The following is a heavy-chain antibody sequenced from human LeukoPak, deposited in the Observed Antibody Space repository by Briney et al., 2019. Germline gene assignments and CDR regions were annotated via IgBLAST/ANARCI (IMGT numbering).Heavy chain of an antibody. Sequence: ASVKVSCKASGYTFTGYYVHWVRQAPGQGLEWMGRINPNSGDTNYAQKFQGRVTMTTDTSTSTAYMELRSLRSDDTAVYYCARGAVAAPCDYWGQGTLVTVSS. CDR1: GYTFTGYY. D-gene: IGHD6-19*01. V-gene: IGHV1-2*06. CDR3: ARGAVAAPCDY. J-gene: IGHJ4*02. CDR2: INPNSGDT.